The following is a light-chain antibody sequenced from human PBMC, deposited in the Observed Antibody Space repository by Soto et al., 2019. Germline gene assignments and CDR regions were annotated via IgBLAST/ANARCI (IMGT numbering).Light chain of an antibody. Sequence: EIVLTQSPGTLSLSPGDRATLSCRASQSVRSNFLAWYQQKPGQAPKLLISGASSRATGIPDRFSGSGSGTDFTLTISRLEPEDFAHYSCQQYGTSPGTFGQGTKLEIK. CDR1: QSVRSNF. V-gene: IGKV3-20*01. CDR3: QQYGTSPGT. J-gene: IGKJ2*02. CDR2: GAS.